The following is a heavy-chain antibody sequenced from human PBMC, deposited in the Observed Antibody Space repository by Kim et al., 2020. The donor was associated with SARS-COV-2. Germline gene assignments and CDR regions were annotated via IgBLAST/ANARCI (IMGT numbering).Heavy chain of an antibody. V-gene: IGHV5-51*01. D-gene: IGHD5-18*01. CDR2: IYPGDSDT. CDR1: GYSFTSYW. CDR3: ARSPDTAMVTGLTGLSYFDY. Sequence: GESLKISCKGSGYSFTSYWIGWVRQMPGKGLEWMGIIYPGDSDTRYSPSFQGQVTISADKSISTAYLQWSSLKASDTAMYYCARSPDTAMVTGLTGLSYFDYWGQGTLVTVSS. J-gene: IGHJ4*02.